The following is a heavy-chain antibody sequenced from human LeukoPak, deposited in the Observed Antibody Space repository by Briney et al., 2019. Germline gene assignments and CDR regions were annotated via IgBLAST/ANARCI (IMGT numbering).Heavy chain of an antibody. CDR2: FDPEDGET. CDR1: GYTLTELS. CDR3: AREGRYSGYDLYYFDY. Sequence: ASVKVSCKVSGYTLTELSMHWVRQAPGKGLEWMGGFDPEDGETNYAQKFQGRVTITADESTSTAYMELSSLRSEDTAVYYCAREGRYSGYDLYYFDYWGQGTLVTVSS. D-gene: IGHD5-12*01. V-gene: IGHV1-24*01. J-gene: IGHJ4*02.